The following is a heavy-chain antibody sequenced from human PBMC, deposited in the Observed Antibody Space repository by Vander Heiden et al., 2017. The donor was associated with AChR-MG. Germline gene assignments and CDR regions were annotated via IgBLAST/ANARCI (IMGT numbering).Heavy chain of an antibody. J-gene: IGHJ4*01. V-gene: IGHV1-69*01. CDR1: GGTFSSYA. Sequence: QVQLVQSGAEVKKPGSSVKVSCKASGGTFSSYAISWVRQAPGQGLEWMGGIIPNFGTGNYAQKFQGRVTVTADGSTSTGYMELGSLRSEDTAVDYCCLSGVVTAAMHHGDYWGQGTLVTVSS. CDR2: IIPNFGTG. CDR3: CLSGVVTAAMHHGDY. D-gene: IGHD2-21*02.